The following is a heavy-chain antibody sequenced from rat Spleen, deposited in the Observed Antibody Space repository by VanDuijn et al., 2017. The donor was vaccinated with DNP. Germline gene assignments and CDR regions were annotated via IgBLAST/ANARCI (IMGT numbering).Heavy chain of an antibody. CDR3: ATHAHWFAY. V-gene: IGHV5-25*01. Sequence: EVQLVESGGGLVQPGRSLKLSCAASGFTFSDYYMAWVRQAPTKGLEWVAYISPSGGNTFYRDSVKGRFTISRDNAKRTLYLQMDSLRSEDTATYYCATHAHWFAYWGQGTLVTVSS. CDR2: ISPSGGNT. CDR1: GFTFSDYY. J-gene: IGHJ3*01.